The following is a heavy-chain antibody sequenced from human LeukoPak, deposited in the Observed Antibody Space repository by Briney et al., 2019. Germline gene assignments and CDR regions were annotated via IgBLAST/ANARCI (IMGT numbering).Heavy chain of an antibody. CDR3: ARANWNYVYGMDV. V-gene: IGHV4-30-4*01. CDR2: IYYSGST. D-gene: IGHD1-7*01. J-gene: IGHJ6*02. Sequence: PSETLSLTCTVSGGSISSGDYYWSWIRQPPGKGLEWIGYIYYSGSTYYNPSLKSRVTISVDTSKNQFSLKLSSVTAADTAVYYCARANWNYVYGMDVWGQGPTVTVSS. CDR1: GGSISSGDYY.